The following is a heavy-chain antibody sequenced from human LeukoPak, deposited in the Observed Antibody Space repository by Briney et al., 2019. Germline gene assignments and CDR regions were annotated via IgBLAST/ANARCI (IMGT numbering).Heavy chain of an antibody. Sequence: SXTCXXYGGSXSGYYWSWIRQPPGKGLEWIGEINHSGSTNYNPSLKSRVTISVDTSKNQFSLKLSSVTAADTAVYYCARGRQEYYFDYWGQGTLVTVSS. V-gene: IGHV4-34*01. CDR3: ARGRQEYYFDY. CDR1: GGSXSGYY. D-gene: IGHD3-10*01. CDR2: INHSGST. J-gene: IGHJ4*02.